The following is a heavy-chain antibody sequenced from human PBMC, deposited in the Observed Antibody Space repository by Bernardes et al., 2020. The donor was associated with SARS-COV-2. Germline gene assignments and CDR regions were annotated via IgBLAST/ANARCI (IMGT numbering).Heavy chain of an antibody. D-gene: IGHD2-2*03. CDR3: VRRSPIGFGYYFDY. V-gene: IGHV4-59*08. CDR2: IHYSGSS. CDR1: DGSISGYQ. Sequence: SETLSLTCTVSDGSISGYQWSWIRQPPGKGLEWTGYIHYSGSSSYNPSLKSRVTISLDTSKNHVSLKLTSVTAADTAVYYCVRRSPIGFGYYFDYWGQGTLVTVSS. J-gene: IGHJ4*02.